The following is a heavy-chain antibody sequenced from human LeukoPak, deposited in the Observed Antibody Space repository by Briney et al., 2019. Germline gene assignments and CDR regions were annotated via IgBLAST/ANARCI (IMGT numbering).Heavy chain of an antibody. CDR2: IYYSGST. CDR1: GGSISSYY. J-gene: IGHJ6*02. CDR3: ARDKSPNYYYYYGMDV. Sequence: SETLSLTCTVSGGSISSYYWSWIRQPPGKGLEWIGYIYYSGSTNYNPSLKSRVTISVDTSKNQFPLKLSSVTAADTAVYYCARDKSPNYYYYYGMDVWGQGTTVTVSS. V-gene: IGHV4-59*01.